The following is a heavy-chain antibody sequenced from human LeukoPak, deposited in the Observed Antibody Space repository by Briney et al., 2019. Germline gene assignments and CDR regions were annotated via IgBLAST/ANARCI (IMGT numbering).Heavy chain of an antibody. CDR2: INTYNGHT. V-gene: IGHV1-18*01. CDR1: GYTFTSYG. J-gene: IGHJ4*02. Sequence: GASVKVSCKASGYTFTSYGISWVRQAPGQGLEWMGWINTYNGHTNYAQKLQGRVTMTTDTSTSTADMQLRSLRSDDTAVYYCARSSSGWLIDYWGQGTLVTVSS. D-gene: IGHD6-19*01. CDR3: ARSSSGWLIDY.